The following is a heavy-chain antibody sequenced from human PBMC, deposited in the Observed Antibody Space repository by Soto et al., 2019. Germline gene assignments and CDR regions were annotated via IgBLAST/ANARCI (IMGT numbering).Heavy chain of an antibody. CDR3: ATPACAATWCSPSHNLDH. CDR1: GGTFVRHV. V-gene: IGHV1-69*09. D-gene: IGHD2-2*01. J-gene: IGHJ4*02. CDR2: INPLSGIP. Sequence: QVQLVQSGAEVKKPESSVKVSCKTSGGTFVRHVISWVRQAPGQGPEWMGKINPLSGIPNYAQKFQDRVTLTADTDSSTAYMELSSLRSAATAVYYCATPACAATWCSPSHNLDHWGQGTLVTVSS.